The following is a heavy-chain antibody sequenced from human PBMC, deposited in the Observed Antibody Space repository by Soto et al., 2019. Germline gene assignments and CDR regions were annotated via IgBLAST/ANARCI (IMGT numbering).Heavy chain of an antibody. J-gene: IGHJ6*02. D-gene: IGHD6-19*01. CDR2: IDPSDSYT. V-gene: IGHV5-10-1*01. CDR3: ARHMTQQWLIVHYGMDV. Sequence: GESLNISFKGSAHSFTSYSISWVRNMPGKGLEWMGRIDPSDSYTNYSPSFQGHVTISADKSIRTAYLQWSSLKASDTAMYYCARHMTQQWLIVHYGMDVWGQGTTVTVSS. CDR1: AHSFTSYS.